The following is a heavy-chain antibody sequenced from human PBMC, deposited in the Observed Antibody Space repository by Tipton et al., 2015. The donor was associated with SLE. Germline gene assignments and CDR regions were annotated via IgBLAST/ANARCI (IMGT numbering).Heavy chain of an antibody. Sequence: SLRLSCAASGFTFSSYSMNWVRQAPGKGLEWVSSISSSSSYTNYADSVKGRFTISRDNAKNSLYLQMNSLRAEDTAVYYCARDEEMATMDYWGQGTLVTVSS. CDR1: GFTFSSYS. V-gene: IGHV3-21*04. CDR3: ARDEEMATMDY. CDR2: ISSSSSYT. D-gene: IGHD5-24*01. J-gene: IGHJ4*02.